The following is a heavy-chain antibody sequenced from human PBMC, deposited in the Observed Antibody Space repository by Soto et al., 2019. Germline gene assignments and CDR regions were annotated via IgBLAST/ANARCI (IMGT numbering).Heavy chain of an antibody. CDR2: IYWDDDK. Sequence: QITLKESGPTLVKPTQTLTLTCTFSGFSLSADGVGVGWIRQPPGKALEWLALIYWDDDKRYRPSLKSRRTITKDTSKNQVVLTKTNMDPADTATYYCAHAYGGTSWPNHAFDVWGQGTVVTVSS. J-gene: IGHJ3*01. V-gene: IGHV2-5*02. CDR3: AHAYGGTSWPNHAFDV. D-gene: IGHD6-13*01. CDR1: GFSLSADGVG.